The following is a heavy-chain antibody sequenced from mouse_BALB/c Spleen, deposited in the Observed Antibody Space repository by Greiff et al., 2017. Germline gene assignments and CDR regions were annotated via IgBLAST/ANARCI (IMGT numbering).Heavy chain of an antibody. CDR1: GFTFSSYT. Sequence: EVQGVESGGGLVQPGGSLKLSCAASGFTFSSYTMSWVRQTPEKRLEWVAYISNGGGSTYYPDTVKGRFTISRDNAKNTLYLQMSSLKSEDTAMYYCARQGPGSGTWFAYWGQGTLVTVSA. D-gene: IGHD4-1*01. CDR2: ISNGGGST. CDR3: ARQGPGSGTWFAY. V-gene: IGHV5-12-2*01. J-gene: IGHJ3*01.